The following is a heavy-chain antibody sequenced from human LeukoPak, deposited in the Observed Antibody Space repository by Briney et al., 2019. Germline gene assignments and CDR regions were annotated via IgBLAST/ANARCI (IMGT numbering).Heavy chain of an antibody. CDR3: AREALSSSWGTDY. CDR2: ISSSSSTI. CDR1: GFTFSNYW. Sequence: GGSLRLSCEGSGFTFSNYWMNWVRQAPGKGLEWVSYISSSSSTIYYADSVKGRFTISRDNAKNSLYLQMNSLRAEDTAVYYCAREALSSSWGTDYWGQGTLVTVSS. J-gene: IGHJ4*02. V-gene: IGHV3-48*01. D-gene: IGHD6-13*01.